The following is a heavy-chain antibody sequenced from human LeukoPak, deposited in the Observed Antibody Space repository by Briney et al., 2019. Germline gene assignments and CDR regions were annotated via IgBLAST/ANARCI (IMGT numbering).Heavy chain of an antibody. J-gene: IGHJ4*02. Sequence: PSETLSLTCTVSGGSISSYYWSWIRQPPGKGLEWIGYIYYSGSTNYNPSLKSRVTISVDTSKNQFSLKLSSVTAADTAVYYCARGLCGGDCYPDYWGQGTLVTVSS. CDR3: ARGLCGGDCYPDY. D-gene: IGHD2-21*02. V-gene: IGHV4-59*01. CDR1: GGSISSYY. CDR2: IYYSGST.